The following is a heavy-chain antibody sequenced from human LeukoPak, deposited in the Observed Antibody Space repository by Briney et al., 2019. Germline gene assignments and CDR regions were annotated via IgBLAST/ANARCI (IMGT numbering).Heavy chain of an antibody. Sequence: PGGSLRLSCAASGFTFSSYAMSWVRQAPGKGLEWVSAISGSGGSTYYADSVKGRFTISRDNSKNTLYLQMNSLRAEDTAVYYCAKNSGGSCYLSYFDYWGQGTLVTVSS. J-gene: IGHJ4*02. CDR1: GFTFSSYA. V-gene: IGHV3-23*01. D-gene: IGHD2-15*01. CDR2: ISGSGGST. CDR3: AKNSGGSCYLSYFDY.